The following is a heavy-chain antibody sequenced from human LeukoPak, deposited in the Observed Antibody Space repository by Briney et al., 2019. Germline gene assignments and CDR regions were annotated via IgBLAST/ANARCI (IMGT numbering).Heavy chain of an antibody. Sequence: SETLSLTCTVSGGSISSSSYYWGRIRQPPGKGLEWIGSIYYSGSTYYNPSLKSRVTISVDTSKNQFSLKLSSVTAADTAVYYCARCDYYGSGSYSYFDYWGQGTLVTVSS. CDR3: ARCDYYGSGSYSYFDY. V-gene: IGHV4-39*01. D-gene: IGHD3-10*01. CDR2: IYYSGST. J-gene: IGHJ4*02. CDR1: GGSISSSSYY.